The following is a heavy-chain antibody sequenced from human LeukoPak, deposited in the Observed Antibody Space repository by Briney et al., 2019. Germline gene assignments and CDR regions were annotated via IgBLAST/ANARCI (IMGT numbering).Heavy chain of an antibody. D-gene: IGHD2-2*01. J-gene: IGHJ1*01. CDR1: GFSLSTSGVG. CDR3: VHDVPGGEGFQH. V-gene: IGHV2-5*01. Sequence: SGPTLVNPTQTLTLTCTFSGFSLSTSGVGVAWNRQPPGKALEWLALIYGNDVKRYSTSLKSRLTITKDTSKNQVVLTMTNMDPVDTATYCCVHDVPGGEGFQHWGQGTLVTVSS. CDR2: IYGNDVK.